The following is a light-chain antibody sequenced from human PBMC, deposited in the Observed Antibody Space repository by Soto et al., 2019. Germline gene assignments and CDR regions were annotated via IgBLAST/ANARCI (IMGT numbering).Light chain of an antibody. Sequence: EIVLTQSPGTLSLSPGERATLSCRASQSVSSNYLAWYQQKPGQAPRLLIYDASSRATGIPDRFSGSGSGTDSTLTINRLEPEDFAVYYCQHYGSSPTTFGQGTKVEIK. CDR2: DAS. CDR1: QSVSSNY. V-gene: IGKV3-20*01. J-gene: IGKJ1*01. CDR3: QHYGSSPTT.